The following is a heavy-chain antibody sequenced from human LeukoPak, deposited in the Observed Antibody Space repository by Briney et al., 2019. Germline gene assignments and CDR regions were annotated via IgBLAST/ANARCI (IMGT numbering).Heavy chain of an antibody. CDR3: ARDHGGKVDRYFDL. CDR2: NSGYKGNT. Sequence: ASVKVSCKASGYPFGSYGISWVRQAPGQGLECMGWNSGYKGNTKYAQKFQGRVTMTTDTSTSTAYMELRSLRSDDTAVYYCARDHGGKVDRYFDLWGRGTLVTVSS. D-gene: IGHD2-15*01. V-gene: IGHV1-18*01. CDR1: GYPFGSYG. J-gene: IGHJ2*01.